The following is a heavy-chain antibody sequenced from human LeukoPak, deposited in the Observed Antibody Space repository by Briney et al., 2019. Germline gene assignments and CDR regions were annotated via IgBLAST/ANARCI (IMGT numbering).Heavy chain of an antibody. Sequence: PGGSLRLSCAASGFTFSSYAMSWVRQAPGKGLEWVSSITSSGAATYYADSVKGRLTISRDNSKSTLFLQMTSLRAEDTAVYYCAKASTTVTTGNAFDIWGQGTMITVSS. V-gene: IGHV3-23*01. D-gene: IGHD4-17*01. J-gene: IGHJ3*02. CDR3: AKASTTVTTGNAFDI. CDR2: ITSSGAAT. CDR1: GFTFSSYA.